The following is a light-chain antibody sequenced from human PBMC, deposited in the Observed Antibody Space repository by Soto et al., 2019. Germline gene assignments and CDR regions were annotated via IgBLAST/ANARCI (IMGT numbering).Light chain of an antibody. CDR1: QGISSA. CDR3: QHFNNSPLT. J-gene: IGKJ4*01. CDR2: DDS. V-gene: IGKV1D-13*01. Sequence: AIQLTQSPSSLSASVGDRVTITCRASQGISSALAWYQQKPGKAPKLLIYDDSSLESGVPSRFSGSGSGTDFTLTISSRQPEDFATYYCQHFNNSPLTFGGGTKVEIK.